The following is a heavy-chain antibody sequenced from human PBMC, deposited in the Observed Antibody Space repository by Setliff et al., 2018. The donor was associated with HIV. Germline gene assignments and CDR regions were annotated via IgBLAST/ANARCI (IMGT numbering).Heavy chain of an antibody. D-gene: IGHD6-13*01. Sequence: GSGPTLVNPTQTLTLTCTFSGFSLTTTGMCVTWIRQPPGKALEWLARIDWDDDEYYSTSLKTRLTISKDTSKNQVALTMTNMDPVDTATYYCARIKGSWYVDYWGQGTLVTVSS. J-gene: IGHJ4*02. V-gene: IGHV2-70*11. CDR2: IDWDDDE. CDR1: GFSLTTTGMC. CDR3: ARIKGSWYVDY.